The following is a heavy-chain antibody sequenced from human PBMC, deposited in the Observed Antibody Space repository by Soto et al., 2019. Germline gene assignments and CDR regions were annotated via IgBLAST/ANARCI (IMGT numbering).Heavy chain of an antibody. Sequence: QVQLVESGGGVVQPGRSLRLSCAASGFTFSSYGMHWVRQAPGKGLEWVAVIWYDGSNKYYADSVKGRFTISRDNSKNTLYLQMNSLRAEDTAVYYCARDDCSSTSCSKVPVSIFDYWGQGTLVSVSS. CDR2: IWYDGSNK. CDR3: ARDDCSSTSCSKVPVSIFDY. CDR1: GFTFSSYG. D-gene: IGHD2-2*01. V-gene: IGHV3-33*01. J-gene: IGHJ4*02.